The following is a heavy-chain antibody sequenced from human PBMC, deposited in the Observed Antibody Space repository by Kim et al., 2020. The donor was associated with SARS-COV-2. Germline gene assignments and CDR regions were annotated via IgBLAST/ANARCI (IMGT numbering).Heavy chain of an antibody. CDR2: ISGSGGST. V-gene: IGHV3-23*01. D-gene: IGHD1-20*01. Sequence: GGSLRLSCAASGFTFSSYAMSWVRQAPGKGLEWVSAISGSGGSTYYADSVKGRFTISRDNSKNTLYLQMNSLRAEDTAVYYCAKAGPNKYNWNHEEVWFDPWGQGTLVTVSS. CDR1: GFTFSSYA. J-gene: IGHJ5*02. CDR3: AKAGPNKYNWNHEEVWFDP.